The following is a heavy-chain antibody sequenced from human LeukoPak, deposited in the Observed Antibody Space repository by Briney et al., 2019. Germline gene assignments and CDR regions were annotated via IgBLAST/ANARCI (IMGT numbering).Heavy chain of an antibody. V-gene: IGHV4-31*03. J-gene: IGHJ4*02. CDR3: ARGRRGVYDFWSDGSGYYFDY. Sequence: SETLSLTCTVSGGSISSGGYYWSWVRQHPGKGLEWIGYIYYSGSTYYNPSLKSRVTISVDTSKNQFSLKLSSVTAAGTAVYYCARGRRGVYDFWSDGSGYYFDYWGQGTLVTVSS. CDR1: GGSISSGGYY. D-gene: IGHD3-3*01. CDR2: IYYSGST.